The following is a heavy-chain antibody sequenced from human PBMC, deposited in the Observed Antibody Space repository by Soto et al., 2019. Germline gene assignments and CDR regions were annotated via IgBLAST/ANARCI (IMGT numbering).Heavy chain of an antibody. J-gene: IGHJ5*02. D-gene: IGHD6-13*01. V-gene: IGHV1-69*01. CDR3: ARASGRSWYNWFDP. CDR1: GGNFSNYG. CDR2: IVPLFGTT. Sequence: QVQLVQSGAEVKKPGSSVTVSCKASGGNFSNYGISWVRQAPGQGLEYMGGIVPLFGTTNYAHKFRGRVTITADESTSPVYMEVSSLKSEDTAVYFCARASGRSWYNWFDPWGQGTLVTVST.